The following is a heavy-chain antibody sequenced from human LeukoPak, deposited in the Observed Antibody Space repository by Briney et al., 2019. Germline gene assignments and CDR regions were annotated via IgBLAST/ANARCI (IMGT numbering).Heavy chain of an antibody. CDR1: GGSIASSSHY. CDR3: ARQGAVAGRPFDN. J-gene: IGHJ4*02. CDR2: MYYSGST. Sequence: SETLSLTCTVSGGSIASSSHYWVWIRQPPGKGLEWSGSMYYSGSTYYNPSLKSRVTISVDTSKNQFSMKLSSVTAADTAMYYCARQGAVAGRPFDNWGQGTLVTVSS. V-gene: IGHV4-39*01. D-gene: IGHD6-19*01.